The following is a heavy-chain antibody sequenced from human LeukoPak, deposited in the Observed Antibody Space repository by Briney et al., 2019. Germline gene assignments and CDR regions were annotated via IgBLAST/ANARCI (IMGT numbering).Heavy chain of an antibody. CDR1: GFTFSSYA. J-gene: IGHJ4*02. CDR2: ISGSGFST. CDR3: AKGYCGSCYSLDY. V-gene: IGHV3-23*01. Sequence: GGSLRLSCAASGFTFSSYAMSWVRQAAGRGLEWVSVISGSGFSTYYADSVKGRFTISRDNSKNTLYLQMNSLRAEDTAVYYCAKGYCGSCYSLDYWGQGTLVTVSS. D-gene: IGHD2-15*01.